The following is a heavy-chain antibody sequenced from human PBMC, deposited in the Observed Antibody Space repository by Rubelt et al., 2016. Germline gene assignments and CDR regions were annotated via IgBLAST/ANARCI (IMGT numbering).Heavy chain of an antibody. CDR1: GGSISGSSYY. CDR2: IFSSGST. CDR3: ARRRTVPQNWFDP. J-gene: IGHJ5*02. D-gene: IGHD1-14*01. V-gene: IGHV4-39*01. Sequence: QQQLQESGPGLVKPSETLSLTCIVSGGSISGSSYYWGWIRQPPGKGLEWIASIFSSGSTSYSPSLKSQVTVSVETSKNQFSLKLKSVNAADTAVYYCARRRTVPQNWFDPWGQGTLVTVSS.